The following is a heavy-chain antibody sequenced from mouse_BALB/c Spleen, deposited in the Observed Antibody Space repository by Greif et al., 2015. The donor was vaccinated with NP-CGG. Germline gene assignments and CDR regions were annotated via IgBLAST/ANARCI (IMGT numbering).Heavy chain of an antibody. D-gene: IGHD2-3*01. CDR3: ARSIYDGSWFAY. J-gene: IGHJ3*01. CDR2: IYPGDGDT. CDR1: GYTFTSYW. Sequence: QVQLQQSGAELARPGASVKLSCKASGYTFTSYWMQWVKQRPGQGLEWIGAIYPGDGDTRYTQKFKGKATLTADKSSSTAYMQLSSLASEDSAVYYCARSIYDGSWFAYWGQGTLVTVSA. V-gene: IGHV1-87*01.